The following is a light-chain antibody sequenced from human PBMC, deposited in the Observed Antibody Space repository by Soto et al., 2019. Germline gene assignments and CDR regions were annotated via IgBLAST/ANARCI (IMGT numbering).Light chain of an antibody. CDR3: QHYGSALFT. CDR1: QSFSSSY. Sequence: EMGWTQSQGTLSLSPGERATLSCRASQSFSSSYLAWYQQKPGQAPSIQSYGASSRATGIPDRFSGSGSGTDFTLTISSLEPEDFAVYYFQHYGSALFTFGPGTKVDVK. CDR2: GAS. J-gene: IGKJ3*01. V-gene: IGKV3-20*01.